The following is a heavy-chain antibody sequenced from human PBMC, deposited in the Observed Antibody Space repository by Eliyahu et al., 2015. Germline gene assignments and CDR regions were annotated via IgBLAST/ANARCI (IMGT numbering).Heavy chain of an antibody. CDR3: ARVPYYDILTGYGPDAFDI. D-gene: IGHD3-9*01. V-gene: IGHV4-34*01. CDR1: GXSFXGYY. CDR2: INHSGST. Sequence: QVQLQQWGAGLLKPSETLSLTCAXXGXSFXGYYWSWIRQPPGKGLEWIGEINHSGSTNYNPSLKSRVTISVDTSKNQFSLKLSSVTAADTAVYYCARVPYYDILTGYGPDAFDIWGQGTMVTVSS. J-gene: IGHJ3*02.